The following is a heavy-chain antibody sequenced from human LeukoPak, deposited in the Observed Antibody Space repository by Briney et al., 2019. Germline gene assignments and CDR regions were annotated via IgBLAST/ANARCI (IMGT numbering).Heavy chain of an antibody. CDR2: ISGSAYST. Sequence: GGSLRLSCAASGFTFSSYAMSWVRQAPGKGLEWVSAISGSAYSTYYADSVKGRFTISRDNSKDTLYLQMNSLRAEDTAVYYCAKNIWTEMATIYYYMDVWGKGTTVTVSS. V-gene: IGHV3-23*01. D-gene: IGHD5-24*01. CDR1: GFTFSSYA. J-gene: IGHJ6*03. CDR3: AKNIWTEMATIYYYMDV.